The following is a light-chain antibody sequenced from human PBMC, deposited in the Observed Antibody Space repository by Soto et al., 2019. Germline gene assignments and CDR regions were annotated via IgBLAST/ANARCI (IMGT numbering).Light chain of an antibody. J-gene: IGLJ1*01. CDR3: SSYTSSSPYV. CDR2: EVT. CDR1: SSDVGGYNY. Sequence: ALAQPASVSGSPGQSITISCTGTSSDVGGYNYVSWYQQHPGKAPKLMIYEVTNRPSGVSNRFSGSKSGNTASLTISGLQAEDEADYYCSSYTSSSPYVFGTGTKVTVL. V-gene: IGLV2-14*01.